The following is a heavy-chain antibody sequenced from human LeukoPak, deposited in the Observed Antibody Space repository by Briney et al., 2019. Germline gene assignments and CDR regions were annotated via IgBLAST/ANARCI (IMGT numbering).Heavy chain of an antibody. D-gene: IGHD5-18*01. CDR2: IWYDGSNK. V-gene: IGHV3-33*06. Sequence: GGSLRLSCAASGFSFSNYGMHWVRQAPDKGLEWVAVIWYDGSNKYYADSVKGRFTISRGNSKNTLYLQMNSLRAEDTAVYYCAKENTALDYWGQGTLVTVSS. CDR3: AKENTALDY. CDR1: GFSFSNYG. J-gene: IGHJ4*02.